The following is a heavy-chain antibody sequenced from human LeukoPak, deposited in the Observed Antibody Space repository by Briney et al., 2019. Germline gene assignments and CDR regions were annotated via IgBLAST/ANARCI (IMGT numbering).Heavy chain of an antibody. J-gene: IGHJ6*04. CDR2: IYYSGST. V-gene: IGHV4-61*01. D-gene: IGHD4-11*01. Sequence: SETLSLTCTVSGGSVSNGSYYWSWIRQPPGKGLEWIGYIYYSGSTNYNPSLKSRVTISVDTSKNQFSLKLSSVTAADTAVYYCARDTVTAAEGYYYYGMDVWGKGTTVTVSS. CDR1: GGSVSNGSYY. CDR3: ARDTVTAAEGYYYYGMDV.